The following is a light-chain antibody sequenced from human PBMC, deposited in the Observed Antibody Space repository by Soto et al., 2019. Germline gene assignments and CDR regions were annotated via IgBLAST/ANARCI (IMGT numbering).Light chain of an antibody. Sequence: AIQMTQSPSSLSASTGDRVTITCRASQGISSYLAWYQQKPGKAPKLLIYAASTLQSGVPSRFSGSGSGTDFTLSISCLQSEDFATYYCQQTRSYPSTFGGGTKVEIK. CDR1: QGISSY. J-gene: IGKJ4*01. CDR3: QQTRSYPST. V-gene: IGKV1-8*01. CDR2: AAS.